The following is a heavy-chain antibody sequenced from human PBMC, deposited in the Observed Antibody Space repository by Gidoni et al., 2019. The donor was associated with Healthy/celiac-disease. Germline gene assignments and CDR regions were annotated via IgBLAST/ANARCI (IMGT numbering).Heavy chain of an antibody. J-gene: IGHJ4*02. CDR3: AKDILEEGIAVAGYDY. D-gene: IGHD6-19*01. CDR1: GFTFDDYA. Sequence: EVQLVESGGGLVQPGRSLRLSCASSGFTFDDYAMQGVRQAPGKGLEWVSGISWNSGSIGYADSVKGRFTISRDNAKNSLYLQMNSLRAEDTALYYCAKDILEEGIAVAGYDYWGQGTLVTVSS. V-gene: IGHV3-9*01. CDR2: ISWNSGSI.